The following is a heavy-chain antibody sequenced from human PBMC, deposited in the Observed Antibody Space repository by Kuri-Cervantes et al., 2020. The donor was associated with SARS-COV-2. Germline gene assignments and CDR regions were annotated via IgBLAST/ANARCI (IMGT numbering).Heavy chain of an antibody. J-gene: IGHJ6*03. Sequence: WETLSLTCTVSGGSISSYYWSWIRQPAGKGLEWIGRIYTSGSTNYNPSLESRVTMSVDTSKNQFSLKLSSVTAADTAVYYCATGYYYYYSLDVCGNWTTVTVSS. CDR2: IYTSGST. V-gene: IGHV4-4*07. CDR3: ATGYYYYYSLDV. CDR1: GGSISSYY.